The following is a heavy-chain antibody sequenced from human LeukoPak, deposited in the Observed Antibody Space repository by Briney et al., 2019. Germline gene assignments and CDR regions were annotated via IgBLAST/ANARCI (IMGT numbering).Heavy chain of an antibody. V-gene: IGHV4-34*01. J-gene: IGHJ4*02. D-gene: IGHD6-13*01. CDR2: INHTGST. CDR1: GGAFSGCY. CDR3: ARGRHTSSLDY. Sequence: SETLSLTCAVYGGAFSGCYWTWIRQPPGKGLEWIGEINHTGSTMYSPSLKSRVTMSVNTSKKQFSLRLNSVNAADTASYYCARGRHTSSLDYWGQGTLVTVSS.